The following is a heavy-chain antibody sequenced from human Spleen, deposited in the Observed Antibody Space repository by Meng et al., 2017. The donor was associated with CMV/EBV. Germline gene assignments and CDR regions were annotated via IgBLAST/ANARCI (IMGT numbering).Heavy chain of an antibody. D-gene: IGHD5/OR15-5a*01. J-gene: IGHJ6*02. CDR2: MNPKSGNT. Sequence: ASVKVSCKASGYTLTNYYINWVRQATGQGLEWMGWMNPKSGNTGYAQKFQGRVTMTSTTSISTAYMELSSLRSEDTAVYYCLRGVGSTPTYFYFYGLDGWGQGTTVTVSS. CDR1: GYTLTNYY. CDR3: LRGVGSTPTYFYFYGLDG. V-gene: IGHV1-8*01.